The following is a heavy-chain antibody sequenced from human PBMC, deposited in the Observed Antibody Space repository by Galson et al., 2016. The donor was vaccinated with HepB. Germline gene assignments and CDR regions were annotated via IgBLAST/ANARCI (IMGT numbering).Heavy chain of an antibody. CDR2: ISYDGSHK. V-gene: IGHV3-30-3*01. CDR3: GRDVGP. Sequence: SLRLSCAASGFTFSTYAMHWVRQAPGKGLESVAVISYDGSHKHYRDSVKGRFTSSRDNSNNTLYLQMNRHRVEDTAVYYCGRDVGPWGRGPLVTVPS. CDR1: GFTFSTYA. J-gene: IGHJ5*02.